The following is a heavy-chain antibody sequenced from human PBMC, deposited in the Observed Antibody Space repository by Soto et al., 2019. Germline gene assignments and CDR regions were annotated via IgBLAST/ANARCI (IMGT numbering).Heavy chain of an antibody. J-gene: IGHJ4*02. D-gene: IGHD3-22*01. CDR1: GFTFSSYW. Sequence: GGSLRLSCAASGFTFSSYWMSWVRQAPGKGLEWVANIKQDGSEKYYVDSVKGRFTISRDNSKNTLYLQMNSLRAEDTAVYYCARGPHYYDSSGYLDYWGQGTLVTVSS. CDR3: ARGPHYYDSSGYLDY. V-gene: IGHV3-7*01. CDR2: IKQDGSEK.